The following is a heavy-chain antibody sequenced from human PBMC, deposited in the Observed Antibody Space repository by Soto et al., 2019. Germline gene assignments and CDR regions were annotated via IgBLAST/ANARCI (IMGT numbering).Heavy chain of an antibody. V-gene: IGHV3-74*01. CDR1: GFIFSMYW. CDR3: TRGPRPTSIGTGAF. Sequence: GGSLRLSCETSGFIFSMYWMHWVRQVPGKGPQWVARITDDGSTTYYAAAVEGRFTISRDNAKNSLYLQMSSLRADYTAVYYCTRGPRPTSIGTGAFWGQGTQVTVSS. CDR2: ITDDGSTT. J-gene: IGHJ4*02. D-gene: IGHD3-10*01.